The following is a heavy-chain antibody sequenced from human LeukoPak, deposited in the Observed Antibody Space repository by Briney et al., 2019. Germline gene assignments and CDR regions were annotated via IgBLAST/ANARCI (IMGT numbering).Heavy chain of an antibody. CDR2: ISVYNGNT. Sequence: ASVKVSCKASGYPFKSHGISWVRQAPGQGLEWMGWISVYNGNTNYAQKFQGRVTMTTDTSTSTAYMGLRSLRSDDTAVYYCARDKGYCSGGSCYYWFDPWGQGTLVTVSS. D-gene: IGHD2-15*01. CDR3: ARDKGYCSGGSCYYWFDP. J-gene: IGHJ5*02. CDR1: GYPFKSHG. V-gene: IGHV1-18*04.